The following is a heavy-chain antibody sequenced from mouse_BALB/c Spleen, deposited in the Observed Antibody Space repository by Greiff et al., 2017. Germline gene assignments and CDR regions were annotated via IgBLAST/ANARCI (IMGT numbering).Heavy chain of an antibody. CDR3: ARGTVVRAMDY. D-gene: IGHD1-1*01. J-gene: IGHJ4*01. V-gene: IGHV1S29*02. CDR1: GYTFTDYN. Sequence: EVQLQQSGPELVKPGASVKISCKASGYTFTDYNMHWVKQSHGKSLEWIGYIYPYNGGTGYNQKFKSKATLTVDNSSSTAYMELRSLTSEDSAVYYCARGTVVRAMDYWGQGTSVTVSS. CDR2: IYPYNGGT.